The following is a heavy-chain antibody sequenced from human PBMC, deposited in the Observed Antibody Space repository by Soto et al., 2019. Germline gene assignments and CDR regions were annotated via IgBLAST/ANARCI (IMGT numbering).Heavy chain of an antibody. CDR1: GFTFSSYA. D-gene: IGHD6-13*01. CDR3: ASTMGPGYSSSTNNYYYYYGMDV. CDR2: ISGGGDSI. V-gene: IGHV3-23*01. Sequence: GGSLRLSCAASGFTFSSYAMTWVRQAPGKGLEWVSAISGGGDSIYYADSVKGRFTISRDNSKNTLYLQMNSLRAEDTAVYYCASTMGPGYSSSTNNYYYYYGMDVWGQGTTVTVSS. J-gene: IGHJ6*02.